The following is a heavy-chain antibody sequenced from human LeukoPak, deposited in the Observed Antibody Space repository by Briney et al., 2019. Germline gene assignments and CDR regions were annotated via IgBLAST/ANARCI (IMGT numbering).Heavy chain of an antibody. J-gene: IGHJ4*02. CDR3: ARDIFSVAGPDLDC. CDR1: GFTFDNYA. D-gene: IGHD6-19*01. CDR2: ISWDSGSI. V-gene: IGHV3-9*01. Sequence: GWSLRLSCAASGFTFDNYAMHWVRQTPGKGLEWVSGISWDSGSINYADSVKGRFTISRDNAKNSPSLQMNSLRTEDTALYYCARDIFSVAGPDLDCWGQGTQVTVSS.